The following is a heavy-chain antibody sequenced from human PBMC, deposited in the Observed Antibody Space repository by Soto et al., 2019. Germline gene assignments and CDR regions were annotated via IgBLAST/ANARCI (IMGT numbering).Heavy chain of an antibody. CDR2: IIPICGTA. D-gene: IGHD3-22*01. Sequence: QEQLVQSGAEVKKPGSSVKVSCKASGGIFSSYAISWVRQAPGQGLEWMGGIIPICGTANYAQKFQGRVTITADESTNTDYMDLSRLKSEDTPIYYCARGGSGYVWVNEFWGQGTLVTVSS. CDR1: GGIFSSYA. J-gene: IGHJ4*02. V-gene: IGHV1-69*01. CDR3: ARGGSGYVWVNEF.